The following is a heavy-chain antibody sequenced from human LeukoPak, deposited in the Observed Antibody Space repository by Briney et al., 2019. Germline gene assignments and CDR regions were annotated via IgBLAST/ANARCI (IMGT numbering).Heavy chain of an antibody. Sequence: PGGSLRLSCAASGFTFSSYSMNRVRQAPGKGLEWVSSISSSSSYIYYADSVKGRFTISRDNAKNSLYLQMNSLRAEDTAVYYCARDPRAYYDFWSGYYGVWFDPWGQGTLVTVSS. D-gene: IGHD3-3*01. CDR1: GFTFSSYS. CDR3: ARDPRAYYDFWSGYYGVWFDP. V-gene: IGHV3-21*01. J-gene: IGHJ5*02. CDR2: ISSSSSYI.